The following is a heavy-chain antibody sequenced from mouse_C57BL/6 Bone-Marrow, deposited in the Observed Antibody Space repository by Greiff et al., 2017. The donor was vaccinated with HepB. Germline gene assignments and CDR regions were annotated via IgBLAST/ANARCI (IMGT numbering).Heavy chain of an antibody. CDR2: IDPSDSYT. CDR1: GYTFTSYW. D-gene: IGHD3-3*01. V-gene: IGHV1-69*01. Sequence: QVQLQQPGAELVMPGASVKLSCKASGYTFTSYWMHWVKQRPGQGLEWIGEIDPSDSYTNYNQKFKGKSTLTVDKSSSTAYMQLSSLTSEDSAVYYCEREGRGYAMDYGGQGTSVTVSS. CDR3: EREGRGYAMDY. J-gene: IGHJ4*01.